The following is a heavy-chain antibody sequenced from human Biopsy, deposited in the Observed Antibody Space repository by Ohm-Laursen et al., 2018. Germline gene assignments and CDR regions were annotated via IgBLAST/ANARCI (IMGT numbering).Heavy chain of an antibody. D-gene: IGHD3-3*01. V-gene: IGHV4-39*07. CDR1: GGSISNNNYY. J-gene: IGHJ3*01. Sequence: SRTLSLTCPVSGGSISNNNYYWGWLRQPPGKGLEWIGNIYNRGRANYNPFLRGRVTISVATAKNQFFLKLSPVTAAVTAVFFCARLYRLYDYWNDDPPDAFDVWGQGTRVTVSS. CDR3: ARLYRLYDYWNDDPPDAFDV. CDR2: IYNRGRA.